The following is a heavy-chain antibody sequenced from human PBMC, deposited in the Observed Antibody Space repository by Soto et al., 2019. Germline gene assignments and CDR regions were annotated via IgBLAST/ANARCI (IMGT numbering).Heavy chain of an antibody. CDR1: GFNFSDCD. CDR3: VSLGAVSRGEGGPNDP. Sequence: PGGSLRLSCSASGFNFSDCDMHWVRQAPGKGLYFVSAITNDGGRPYYANSVKGRFTISRDNSKNTLYLQMSSLRIEDTAMYYCVSLGAVSRGEGGPNDPWGQGTLVTVSS. D-gene: IGHD2-21*01. J-gene: IGHJ5*02. V-gene: IGHV3-64D*08. CDR2: ITNDGGRP.